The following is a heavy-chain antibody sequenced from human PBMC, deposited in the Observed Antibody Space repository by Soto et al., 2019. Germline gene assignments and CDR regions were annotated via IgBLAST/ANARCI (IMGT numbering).Heavy chain of an antibody. CDR2: INSDGSST. Sequence: EVQLVESGGGLVQPGGSLRLSCAASGFTFSSYWMHWVRQAPGKGLVWVPRINSDGSSTSYADSVKGRITSYRDNDKNTLYLQRNILRSEDTAGYYCVRTSLVVAAATREDYWGQGTLVTVSS. CDR3: VRTSLVVAAATREDY. V-gene: IGHV3-74*01. D-gene: IGHD2-15*01. CDR1: GFTFSSYW. J-gene: IGHJ4*02.